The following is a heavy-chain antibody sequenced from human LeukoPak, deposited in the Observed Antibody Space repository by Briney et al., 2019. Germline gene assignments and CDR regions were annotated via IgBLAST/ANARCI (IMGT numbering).Heavy chain of an antibody. CDR2: IYTSGST. D-gene: IGHD1-1*01. V-gene: IGHV4-4*09. J-gene: IGHJ5*02. CDR3: ARTGSSRSWFDR. Sequence: SDTLSLTCTVSGGSITSYYWSWIRQPPGKGLEWIGYIYTSGSTKYNPSLKSRVTISLDTSKNQFSLKLSYVTAADTAVYYCARTGSSRSWFDRWGQGTLVTVSS. CDR1: GGSITSYY.